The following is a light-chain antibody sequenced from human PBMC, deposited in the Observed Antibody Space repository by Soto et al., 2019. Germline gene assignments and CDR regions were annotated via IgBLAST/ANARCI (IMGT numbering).Light chain of an antibody. J-gene: IGKJ1*01. CDR3: QQYYSFPQT. CDR2: AAS. Sequence: IQMTQSPSTLSGSVGDRVTITCRASQTISSYLAWYQQKPGKAPELLIYAASTLQSGVPSRFSGSGSGTDFTLTISCLQSEDFATYYCQQYYSFPQTFGQGTKVDIK. CDR1: QTISSY. V-gene: IGKV1-8*01.